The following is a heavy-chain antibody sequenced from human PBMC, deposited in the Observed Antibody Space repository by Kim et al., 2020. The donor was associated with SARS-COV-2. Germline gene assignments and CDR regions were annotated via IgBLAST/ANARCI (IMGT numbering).Heavy chain of an antibody. J-gene: IGHJ4*02. CDR2: IRSKANSYAT. V-gene: IGHV3-73*01. CDR1: GFTFSGSA. Sequence: GGSLRLSCAASGFTFSGSAMHWVRQASGKGLEWVGRIRSKANSYATAYAASVQGRFTISRDDSKNTAYLQMNSLKTEDTAVYYCTRREGQFDYWGQGTLVTVSS. CDR3: TRREGQFDY.